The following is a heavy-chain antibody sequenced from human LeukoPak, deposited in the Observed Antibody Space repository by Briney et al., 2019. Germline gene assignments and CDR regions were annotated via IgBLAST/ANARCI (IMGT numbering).Heavy chain of an antibody. CDR2: IYYSGST. J-gene: IGHJ6*02. CDR1: GGSISSSSYY. CDR3: ARDDIVVVPAAIGAPDYYYYYGMDV. Sequence: PSGTLSLTCTVSGGSISSSSYYWGWIRQPPGRGLEWIGSIYYSGSTYYNPSLKSRVTISVDTSKNQFSLKLSSVTAADTAVYYCARDDIVVVPAAIGAPDYYYYYGMDVWGQGTTVTVSS. V-gene: IGHV4-39*07. D-gene: IGHD2-2*01.